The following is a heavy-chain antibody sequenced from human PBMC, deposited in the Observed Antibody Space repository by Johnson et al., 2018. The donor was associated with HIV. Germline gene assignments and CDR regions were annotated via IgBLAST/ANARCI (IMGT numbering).Heavy chain of an antibody. J-gene: IGHJ3*02. CDR3: ARGIKYCSSNSCPDAHSWSYAFDI. Sequence: VQLVESGGGVVQPGRSLRLSCAASGFTFSRYDMHWVRQATGKGLEWVSAIGTAGDTYYPGSVKGRFTIPRENAKNSLYLQMNSLRAGDTAVYYCARGIKYCSSNSCPDAHSWSYAFDIWGQGTMVTVSS. CDR1: GFTFSRYD. CDR2: IGTAGDT. D-gene: IGHD2-2*01. V-gene: IGHV3-13*01.